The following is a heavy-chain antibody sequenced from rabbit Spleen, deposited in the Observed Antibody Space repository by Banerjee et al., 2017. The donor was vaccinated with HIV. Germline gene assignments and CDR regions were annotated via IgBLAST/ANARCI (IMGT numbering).Heavy chain of an antibody. CDR2: INTGSGSA. V-gene: IGHV1S40*01. D-gene: IGHD4-1*01. CDR1: GFSLSNNYV. CDR3: ARWDNGWNFVDL. J-gene: IGHJ4*01. Sequence: QSPQESGGGLFQPGGSLALTCKASGFSLSNNYVMCWVRQAPGKGLEWIGCINTGSGSAYYANWAKGRFTISKTSSTTVTLQMTSLTAADTATYFCARWDNGWNFVDLWGPGTSSPS.